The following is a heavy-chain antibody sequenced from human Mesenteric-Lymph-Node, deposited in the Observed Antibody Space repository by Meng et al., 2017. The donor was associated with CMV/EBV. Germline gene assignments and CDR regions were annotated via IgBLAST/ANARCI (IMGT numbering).Heavy chain of an antibody. Sequence: GESLKISCAASGFTFSSYGMHWVRQAPGKGLEWVAFMRYDGSNQYYADSVKGRFTMSRDNSKNTLYLQMDNLRVEDAAVYYCARPVVPAAIHYFHYWGQGTLVTVSS. CDR2: MRYDGSNQ. V-gene: IGHV3-30*02. CDR3: ARPVVPAAIHYFHY. CDR1: GFTFSSYG. J-gene: IGHJ4*02. D-gene: IGHD2-2*01.